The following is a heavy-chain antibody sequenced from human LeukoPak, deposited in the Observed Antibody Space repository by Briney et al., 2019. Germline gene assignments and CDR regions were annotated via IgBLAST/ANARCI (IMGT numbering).Heavy chain of an antibody. CDR2: INPNSGDT. D-gene: IGHD3-16*01. V-gene: IGHV1-2*02. J-gene: IGHJ4*02. CDR3: ARGTAYTEHSFFDY. Sequence: ASVKVSFKASGYTFTAYYMHWVRQAPGQGPEWMGWINPNSGDTNYAQKFQGRVTMTWDTSISTAYMGLSRLKSDDTATYYCARGTAYTEHSFFDYWGQGTLVTVPS. CDR1: GYTFTAYY.